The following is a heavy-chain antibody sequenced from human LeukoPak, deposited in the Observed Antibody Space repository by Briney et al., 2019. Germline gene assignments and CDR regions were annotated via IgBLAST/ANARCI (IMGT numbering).Heavy chain of an antibody. Sequence: GASLKISCKGSGYSFTSYWIGWVRHVPGKGLEYMGIIYPGDSDTRYSLSLQGQVTISADKSISTAYLQWSSLKTSDTAMYYCATPVGDGSFFDYWGQGTLVTVSS. V-gene: IGHV5-51*01. CDR1: GYSFTSYW. CDR2: IYPGDSDT. D-gene: IGHD3-10*01. J-gene: IGHJ4*02. CDR3: ATPVGDGSFFDY.